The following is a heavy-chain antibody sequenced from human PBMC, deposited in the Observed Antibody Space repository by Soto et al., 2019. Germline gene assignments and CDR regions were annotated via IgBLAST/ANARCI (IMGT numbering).Heavy chain of an antibody. CDR1: GSSSSSYN. D-gene: IGHD3-9*01. V-gene: IGHV4-59*01. CDR2: IYYSGNT. Sequence: PSETMFLTSTVAGSSSSSYNRSWLRQPPGKGEERIGYIYYSGNTNYNHYNKSRVTISVDTSKNQFYLKLSSVSAADTAVYYCARGYYDILTGYFGKDYFDYWGQGTLVT. CDR3: ARGYYDILTGYFGKDYFDY. J-gene: IGHJ4*02.